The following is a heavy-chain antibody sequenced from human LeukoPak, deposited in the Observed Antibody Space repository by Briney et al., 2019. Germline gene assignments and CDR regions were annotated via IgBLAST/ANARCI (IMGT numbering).Heavy chain of an antibody. CDR1: GGSISSYY. Sequence: SETLSLTCTVSGGSISSYYWSWIQQPPGKGLEWMGYIYYTGSTNYNPSLKSRVTISVDTSKNQFSLKLSSVTAADTAVYYCARVDSSNWYDSRGYFDYWGQGTLVTVSS. D-gene: IGHD6-13*01. V-gene: IGHV4-59*01. J-gene: IGHJ4*02. CDR2: IYYTGST. CDR3: ARVDSSNWYDSRGYFDY.